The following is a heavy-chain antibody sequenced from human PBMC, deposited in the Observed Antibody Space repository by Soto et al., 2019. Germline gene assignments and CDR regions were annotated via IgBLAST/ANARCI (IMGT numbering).Heavy chain of an antibody. J-gene: IGHJ4*02. CDR3: ARSYYEDRGYIFDY. CDR1: GYKFSTYC. Sequence: GESLKISCNGSGYKFSTYCIGRVRQMPGKGLEWMGIIFARDSDARYSPSVQVQVTISADMSTSTAYLQWSSLKASDTAMYYCARSYYEDRGYIFDYWGQGTLVTVSS. CDR2: IFARDSDA. V-gene: IGHV5-51*01. D-gene: IGHD3-22*01.